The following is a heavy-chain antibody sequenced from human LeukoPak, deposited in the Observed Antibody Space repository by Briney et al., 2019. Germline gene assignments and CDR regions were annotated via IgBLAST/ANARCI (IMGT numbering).Heavy chain of an antibody. Sequence: SETLSLTCGVSGGSIDITNYWSWVRQAPGKGLEWIGEINHSGSTNYIPSLKSRVTISIDTSKHQFSLILSSVTAADTAVYYCARAPLINTMIVTYGLDVWGQGTTVTVSS. CDR3: ARAPLINTMIVTYGLDV. V-gene: IGHV4-4*02. CDR1: GGSIDITNY. CDR2: INHSGST. D-gene: IGHD3-22*01. J-gene: IGHJ6*02.